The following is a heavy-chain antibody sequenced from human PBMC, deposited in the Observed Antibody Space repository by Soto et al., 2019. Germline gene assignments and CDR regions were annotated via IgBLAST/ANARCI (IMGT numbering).Heavy chain of an antibody. J-gene: IGHJ4*02. D-gene: IGHD2-15*01. CDR1: GYTFTNYG. Sequence: QVQLVQSGAEVKKPGASVKVSCKASGYTFTNYGISWVREAPGQGLEWMGWISAYNGNTKYAQKLQGRVTMTTDTSTSTAYMDLRCLRSDDAAVYHCARCSGGSCYSLWGCWGQGNLVTYSS. CDR3: ARCSGGSCYSLWGC. CDR2: ISAYNGNT. V-gene: IGHV1-18*01.